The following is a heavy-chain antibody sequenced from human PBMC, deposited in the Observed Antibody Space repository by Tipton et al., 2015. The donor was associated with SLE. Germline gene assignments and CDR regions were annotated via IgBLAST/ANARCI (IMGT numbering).Heavy chain of an antibody. D-gene: IGHD3/OR15-3a*01. CDR3: ARWRLGGLVRKYYLDS. CDR2: INHSGNT. Sequence: TLSLTCAVYGGSFSAYYWSWIRQPPGKGLELIGEINHSGNTNYNPSLKSRVTISIDTSKNQFSLKLTSITAADTAIYYCARWRLGGLVRKYYLDSWGQGNLVTVSS. J-gene: IGHJ4*02. V-gene: IGHV4-34*01. CDR1: GGSFSAYY.